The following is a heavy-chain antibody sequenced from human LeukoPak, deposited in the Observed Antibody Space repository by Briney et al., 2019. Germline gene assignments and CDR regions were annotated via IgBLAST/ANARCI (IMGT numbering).Heavy chain of an antibody. D-gene: IGHD6-19*01. CDR2: IYPGDSDT. CDR3: ARKQWLPHGGFDY. Sequence: GESLKTSCKGSGYSFTSYWIGWVRQMPGKGLEWMGIIYPGDSDTRYSPSFQGQVTISADKSISTAYLQWSSLKASDTAMYYCARKQWLPHGGFDYWGQGTLVTVSS. V-gene: IGHV5-51*01. J-gene: IGHJ4*02. CDR1: GYSFTSYW.